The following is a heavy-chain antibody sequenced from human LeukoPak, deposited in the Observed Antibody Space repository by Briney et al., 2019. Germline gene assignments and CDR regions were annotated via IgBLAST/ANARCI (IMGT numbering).Heavy chain of an antibody. J-gene: IGHJ4*02. V-gene: IGHV5-51*01. Sequence: GESLKISCKGSGYSFTSYWIGWVRQMPGKGLGWMGIIFPGDSDARYSPSFRGQVTISADKSINTAYLQWSSLKASDTAMYYCAKGSGSDYLTPFDYWGQGTLVTVSS. CDR1: GYSFTSYW. CDR3: AKGSGSDYLTPFDY. CDR2: IFPGDSDA. D-gene: IGHD1-26*01.